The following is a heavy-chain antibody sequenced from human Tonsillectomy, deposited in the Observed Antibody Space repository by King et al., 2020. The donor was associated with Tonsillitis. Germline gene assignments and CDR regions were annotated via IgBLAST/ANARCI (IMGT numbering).Heavy chain of an antibody. CDR3: ARASSLLLD. V-gene: IGHV1-18*01. CDR1: GYTFTTYG. J-gene: IGHJ4*02. Sequence: VQLVEXGAEXKKPGXSVKVSCKASGYTFTTYGISWVRQAPGQGLEWMGWITAYNANTNYAQKLQGRVTMTTDTSTSTAYMELRSLTSDDTAVYYCARASSLLLDWGQGTLVTVSS. D-gene: IGHD2-15*01. CDR2: ITAYNANT.